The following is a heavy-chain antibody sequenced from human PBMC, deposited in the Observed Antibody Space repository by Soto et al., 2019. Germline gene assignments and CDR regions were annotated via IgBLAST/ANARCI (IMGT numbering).Heavy chain of an antibody. J-gene: IGHJ4*02. V-gene: IGHV3-33*01. D-gene: IGHD3-16*01. CDR2: IWYGGSNK. Sequence: VQLVESGGGVVQPGRSLRLSSVASGSTFSKFGMHWVRQAPGKGPEWVAVIWYGGSNKYYGESVKGRFSISRDNSKNTVYLDISSLRTEDTAVYYCARDGGSHGPSYFDSWGQGSLVIVSS. CDR1: GSTFSKFG. CDR3: ARDGGSHGPSYFDS.